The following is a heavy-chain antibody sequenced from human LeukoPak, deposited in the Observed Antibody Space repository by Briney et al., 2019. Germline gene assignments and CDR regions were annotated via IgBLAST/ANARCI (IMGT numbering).Heavy chain of an antibody. Sequence: SETLSLTCTVSGGSISSSSYYWGWIRQPPGKGLEWIGEINHSGSTNYNPSLKSRVTISVDTSKNQFSLKLSSVTAADTAVYYCARGTVSSGWDDYFDYWGQGTLVTVSS. CDR2: INHSGST. CDR3: ARGTVSSGWDDYFDY. CDR1: GGSISSSSYY. V-gene: IGHV4-39*07. J-gene: IGHJ4*02. D-gene: IGHD6-19*01.